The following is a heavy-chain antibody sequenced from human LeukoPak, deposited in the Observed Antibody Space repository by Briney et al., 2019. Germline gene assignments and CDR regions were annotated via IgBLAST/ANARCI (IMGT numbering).Heavy chain of an antibody. CDR1: GFTLSNYG. Sequence: GGSLRLSCAASGFTLSNYGMHWVRQAPGKGLEWVAVISYDGSNKFYADSVKGRFTISRDNSNNTLYLQMNSLRAEDTAVYYCAKGRGRGQIQHWGQGTLVTVSS. J-gene: IGHJ1*01. V-gene: IGHV3-30*18. CDR3: AKGRGRGQIQH. CDR2: ISYDGSNK. D-gene: IGHD5-12*01.